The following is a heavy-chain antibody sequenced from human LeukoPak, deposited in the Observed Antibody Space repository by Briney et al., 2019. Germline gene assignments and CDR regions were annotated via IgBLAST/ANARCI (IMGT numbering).Heavy chain of an antibody. CDR2: ITYDGNDK. J-gene: IGHJ4*02. Sequence: GGSLTLSCAASGFTFGSYGMHWVRQAPGKGRGWVAVITYDGNDKYYVDSVKGRFTISRDNSRNTLYLQMNSLRAEDTAVYYCAKVRYYDRSGYFTHVDYWGQGTLVTVSS. V-gene: IGHV3-30*18. CDR1: GFTFGSYG. CDR3: AKVRYYDRSGYFTHVDY. D-gene: IGHD3-22*01.